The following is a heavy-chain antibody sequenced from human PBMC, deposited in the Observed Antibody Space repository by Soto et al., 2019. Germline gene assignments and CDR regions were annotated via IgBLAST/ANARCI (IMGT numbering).Heavy chain of an antibody. Sequence: SETLSLTCAVYGGSFSGYYWSWIRQPPGKGLEWIGEINHSGSTNYNPSLKSRVSMSVDTSKNQFSLNLISVTAEDTDVYYCASFIIGDYLAHWGQGTLVTVSS. CDR1: GGSFSGYY. CDR3: ASFIIGDYLAH. V-gene: IGHV4-34*01. J-gene: IGHJ4*02. CDR2: INHSGST. D-gene: IGHD4-17*01.